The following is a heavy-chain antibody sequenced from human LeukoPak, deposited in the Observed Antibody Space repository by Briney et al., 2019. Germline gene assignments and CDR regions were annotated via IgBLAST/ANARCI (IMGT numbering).Heavy chain of an antibody. Sequence: GGSLRLSCAASGFTFSSYWMHWVRQAPGKGLVWVSRINSDGSSTSYADSVKGRFTISRDNAKNTLYLQVNSLRAEDTAVYYCAHGTVYQLDYWDQGTLVTVSS. D-gene: IGHD2-2*01. CDR3: AHGTVYQLDY. V-gene: IGHV3-74*01. CDR2: INSDGSST. J-gene: IGHJ4*02. CDR1: GFTFSSYW.